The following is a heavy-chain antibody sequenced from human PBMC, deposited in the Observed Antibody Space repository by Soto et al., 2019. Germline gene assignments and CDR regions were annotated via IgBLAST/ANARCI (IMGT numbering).Heavy chain of an antibody. D-gene: IGHD6-13*01. CDR1: GFTFNNYG. Sequence: QVQLVESGGGVVQPGRSLRLSCAASGFTFNNYGMHWVCQAPGKGLEWVATISNDRSDKYYADSVKGRLTISRDNSKNTVYLQMNSLRAEETAVYYCAKDQGIAASHGIDWGQGTMVTVSS. V-gene: IGHV3-30*18. CDR2: ISNDRSDK. J-gene: IGHJ3*01. CDR3: AKDQGIAASHGID.